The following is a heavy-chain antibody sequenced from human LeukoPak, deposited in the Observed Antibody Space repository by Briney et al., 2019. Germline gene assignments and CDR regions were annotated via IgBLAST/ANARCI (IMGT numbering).Heavy chain of an antibody. V-gene: IGHV5-51*01. J-gene: IGHJ3*02. CDR3: ARHWIGYCSSTSCPRGAFDI. D-gene: IGHD2-2*01. CDR1: GYRFTSYW. CDR2: IYPGDSDT. Sequence: GESLKISCKGSGYRFTSYWIGWVRQMPGKGREWMGIIYPGDSDTRYSPSFQGQVTISADKSISTAYLQWSSLKASDTAMYYCARHWIGYCSSTSCPRGAFDIWGQGTMVTVSS.